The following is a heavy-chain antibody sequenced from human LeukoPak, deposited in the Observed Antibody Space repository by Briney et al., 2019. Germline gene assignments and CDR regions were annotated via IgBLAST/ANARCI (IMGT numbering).Heavy chain of an antibody. J-gene: IGHJ4*02. V-gene: IGHV3-48*03. D-gene: IGHD3-9*01. CDR2: IISIGSTI. CDR3: ASPRYFDWLLDY. Sequence: GGSLRLSCAAYGFTFSSYEMKWVRQAPGKGLEWGSYIISIGSTIYYADSVKGPFTLSRDNPKNSLYLQMNSLRAEDTAVYYCASPRYFDWLLDYWGQGTLVTVSS. CDR1: GFTFSSYE.